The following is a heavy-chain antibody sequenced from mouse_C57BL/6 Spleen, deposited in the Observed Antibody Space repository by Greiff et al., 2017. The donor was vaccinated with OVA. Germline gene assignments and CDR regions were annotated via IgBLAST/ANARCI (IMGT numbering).Heavy chain of an antibody. V-gene: IGHV5-17*01. CDR1: GFTFSDYG. CDR2: ISSGSSTI. CDR3: ARAWYYFDY. Sequence: EVKLQESGGGLVKPGGSLKLSCAASGFTFSDYGMHWVRQAPEKGLEWVAYISSGSSTIYYADTVKGRFTISRDNAKNTLFLQMTSLRSEDTAMYYCARAWYYFDYWGQGTTLTVSS. J-gene: IGHJ2*01.